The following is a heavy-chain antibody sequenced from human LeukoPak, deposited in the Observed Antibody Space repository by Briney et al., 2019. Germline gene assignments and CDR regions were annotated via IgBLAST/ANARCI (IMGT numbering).Heavy chain of an antibody. CDR3: ARADVAVAGGAY. CDR1: GFTFSNYW. CDR2: IKQDGSEK. V-gene: IGHV3-7*05. Sequence: PGGSLRLSCAATGFTFSNYWMNWVRQAPGKGLEWVANIKQDGSEKYYVDSVKGRFTISRDNAKNSLYLQINSMRVEDTAVYYCARADVAVAGGAYWGQGTLVTVSS. D-gene: IGHD6-19*01. J-gene: IGHJ4*02.